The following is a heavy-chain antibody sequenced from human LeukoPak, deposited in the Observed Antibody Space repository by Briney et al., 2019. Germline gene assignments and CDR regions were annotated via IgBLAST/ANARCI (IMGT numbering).Heavy chain of an antibody. D-gene: IGHD6-13*01. Sequence: PSETLSLTCTVSGGSISSYYWSWIRQPAGKGLEWIGRIYTSGSTNYNPSLKSRVTMSVDTSKNQFSLKLSSVTAADTAVYYCARHSPDARQHLGEIDFWGQGTLVFVSS. J-gene: IGHJ1*01. CDR1: GGSISSYY. CDR2: IYTSGST. CDR3: ARHSPDARQHLGEIDF. V-gene: IGHV4-4*07.